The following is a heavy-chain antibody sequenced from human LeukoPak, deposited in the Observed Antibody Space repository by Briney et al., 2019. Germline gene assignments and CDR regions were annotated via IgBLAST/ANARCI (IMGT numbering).Heavy chain of an antibody. CDR1: GGSFSGYY. J-gene: IGHJ4*02. Sequence: SETLSLTCAVYGGSFSGYYWSWVRQPPWKGLEWIGEINHSGSTNYNPSLKSRVTISVDTSKNQFSLKLSSVTAADTAVYYCARLRITIFGVVMKGRSFDYWGQGTLVTVSS. CDR2: INHSGST. D-gene: IGHD3-3*01. V-gene: IGHV4-34*01. CDR3: ARLRITIFGVVMKGRSFDY.